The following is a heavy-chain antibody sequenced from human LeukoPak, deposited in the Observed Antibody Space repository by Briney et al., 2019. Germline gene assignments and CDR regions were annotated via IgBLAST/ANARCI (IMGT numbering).Heavy chain of an antibody. Sequence: ASVKVSCKASGYTFTSYGISWVRQAPGQGLEWMGWMNPNSGNTGYAQKFQGRVTMTRNTSISTAYMELSSLRSEDTAVYYCARPGRYGNYYYYYGMDVWGQGTTVTVSS. D-gene: IGHD1-1*01. J-gene: IGHJ6*02. CDR2: MNPNSGNT. CDR1: GYTFTSYG. V-gene: IGHV1-8*02. CDR3: ARPGRYGNYYYYYGMDV.